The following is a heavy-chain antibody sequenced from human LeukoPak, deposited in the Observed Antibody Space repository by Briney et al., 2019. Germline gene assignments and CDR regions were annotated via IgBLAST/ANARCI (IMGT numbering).Heavy chain of an antibody. J-gene: IGHJ4*02. Sequence: GGSLRLSCAASGFTFINYAMHWVRQAPGKGLEWVAIILPDGVTKFYADAVKGRFTISRDNSRITMYLQMNSLTSEDTAVYYCAKDAGEGTTPVYWGQGTLVTVSS. V-gene: IGHV3-30-3*01. D-gene: IGHD2-15*01. CDR3: AKDAGEGTTPVY. CDR2: ILPDGVTK. CDR1: GFTFINYA.